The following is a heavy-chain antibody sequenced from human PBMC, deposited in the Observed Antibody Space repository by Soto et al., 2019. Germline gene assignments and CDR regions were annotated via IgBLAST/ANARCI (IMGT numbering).Heavy chain of an antibody. CDR2: IYYSGST. V-gene: IGHV4-59*05. CDR1: GGSISRYY. CDR3: AVDRIYGMDV. J-gene: IGHJ6*02. Sequence: PSETLSLTCTVSGGSISRYYWNWIRQPPGKGLEWIGSIYYSGSTYYNPSLKSRVTISVDTSKNQFSLKLSSVTAADTAVYYCAVDRIYGMDVWGQGTTVTVSS.